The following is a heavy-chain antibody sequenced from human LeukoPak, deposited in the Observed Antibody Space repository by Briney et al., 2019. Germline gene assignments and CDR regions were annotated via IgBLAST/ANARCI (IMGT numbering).Heavy chain of an antibody. CDR1: GGTFSSYA. Sequence: SVKLSCTASGGTFSSYAISWVRHAPGQGLEWMGRIIPILGIANYAQKFQGRVTITADKSTSTAYMELSSLTSEDTAVYYCAGPRVVRKTDVYYYYGMDVWGQGTTVTVSS. J-gene: IGHJ6*02. CDR2: IIPILGIA. CDR3: AGPRVVRKTDVYYYYGMDV. V-gene: IGHV1-69*04. D-gene: IGHD4-23*01.